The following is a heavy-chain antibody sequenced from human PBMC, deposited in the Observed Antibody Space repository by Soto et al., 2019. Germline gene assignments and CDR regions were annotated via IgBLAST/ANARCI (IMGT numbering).Heavy chain of an antibody. CDR3: GRATSPYGIDAFDI. CDR2: IKQDGSEK. V-gene: IGHV3-7*03. D-gene: IGHD4-17*01. J-gene: IGHJ3*02. CDR1: GFTFSSYW. Sequence: GGSLRLSCAASGFTFSSYWMSWVRQAPGKGLEWVANIKQDGSEKYYVDSVKGRFTISRDNAKNSLYLQMNSLRAEDTAVYYCGRATSPYGIDAFDIWGQGTMVTVSS.